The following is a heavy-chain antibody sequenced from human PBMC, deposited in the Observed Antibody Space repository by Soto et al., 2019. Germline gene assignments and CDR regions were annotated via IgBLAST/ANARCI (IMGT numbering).Heavy chain of an antibody. Sequence: QVQLVQSGAEVKKPGSSVKVSCKASGGTFSSYTISWVRQAPGQGLEWMGRIIPILGIANYAQKFQGRVTITADKSTSTAYMELSSLRSEDTAVYYCARDRVSGYDRDAPFDYWGQGTLVTVSS. V-gene: IGHV1-69*08. CDR2: IIPILGIA. J-gene: IGHJ4*02. CDR1: GGTFSSYT. D-gene: IGHD5-12*01. CDR3: ARDRVSGYDRDAPFDY.